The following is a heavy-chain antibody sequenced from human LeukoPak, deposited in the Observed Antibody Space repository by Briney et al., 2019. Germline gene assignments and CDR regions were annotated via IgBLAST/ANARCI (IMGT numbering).Heavy chain of an antibody. J-gene: IGHJ6*03. CDR3: ARDGYNFGDYVYYMDV. CDR1: GYSISSGYY. D-gene: IGHD5-24*01. Sequence: SETLSLTCTVSGYSISSGYYWGWIRQPPGKGLEWIGYIYYSGTTNYNPSLKSRVTISVDTSKNQFSLKLYSVTAADTAVYYCARDGYNFGDYVYYMDVWGKGTTVTVS. V-gene: IGHV4-61*01. CDR2: IYYSGTT.